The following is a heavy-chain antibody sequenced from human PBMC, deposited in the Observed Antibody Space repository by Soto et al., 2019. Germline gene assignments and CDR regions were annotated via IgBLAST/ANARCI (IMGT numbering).Heavy chain of an antibody. J-gene: IGHJ4*01. D-gene: IGHD1-26*01. CDR2: TYYRSKWYY. Sequence: XQALSLTFAITGDSVSSNSAGCSLVRHSPSRGLEWLGRTYYRSKWYYEYAVSVRGRITINPDTSKNQYSLQLNSVTPEDTAVYFCARGEQYSGRIFDYWGRGTLVTVSS. CDR3: ARGEQYSGRIFDY. V-gene: IGHV6-1*01. CDR1: GDSVSSNSAG.